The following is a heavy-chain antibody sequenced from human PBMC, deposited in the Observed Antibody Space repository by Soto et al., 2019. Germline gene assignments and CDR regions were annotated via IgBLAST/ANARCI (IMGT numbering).Heavy chain of an antibody. V-gene: IGHV4-4*02. J-gene: IGHJ6*02. D-gene: IGHD2-15*01. CDR1: GGAISSSNW. CDR3: ATEERVAAPNMYYHYGLDV. CDR2: IYHSGST. Sequence: SETLSLTCAVSGGAISSSNWWGWVRQPPGKGLEWIGGIYHSGSTNCNPSLKSRVPISVDKSKNLCALKLSSVTAADTAVYYCATEERVAAPNMYYHYGLDVWGQGTTVTVSS.